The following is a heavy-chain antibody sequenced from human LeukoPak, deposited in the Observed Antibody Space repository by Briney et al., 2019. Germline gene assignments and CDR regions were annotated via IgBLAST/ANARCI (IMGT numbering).Heavy chain of an antibody. J-gene: IGHJ4*02. CDR2: ISGSGGST. CDR1: GFTLSSNS. Sequence: GGSLRLSCTDSGFTLSSNSMNWVRQAPGKGLEWVSAISGSGGSTYYADSVKGRFTISRDNSKNTLYLQMNSLRAEDTAVYYCAKDHLFRGGIAVDGTLTGGFDYWGQGTLVTVSS. D-gene: IGHD6-19*01. V-gene: IGHV3-23*01. CDR3: AKDHLFRGGIAVDGTLTGGFDY.